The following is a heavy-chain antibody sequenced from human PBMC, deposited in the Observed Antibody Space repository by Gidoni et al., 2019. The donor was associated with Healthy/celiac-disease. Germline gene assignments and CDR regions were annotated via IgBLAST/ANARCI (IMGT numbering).Heavy chain of an antibody. Sequence: QVQLVESGGCVVQPGRSLRLSCAAPGFSFSSYGMHWVRRAPGKGLEWVAVISNDGSSKYYADSVKGRFTISRDNSKNTLYLQMNSLRAEDTAVYYCAKGALGYGDCAGDAFDIWGQGTMVTVSS. CDR3: AKGALGYGDCAGDAFDI. CDR1: GFSFSSYG. V-gene: IGHV3-30*18. D-gene: IGHD4-17*01. J-gene: IGHJ3*02. CDR2: ISNDGSSK.